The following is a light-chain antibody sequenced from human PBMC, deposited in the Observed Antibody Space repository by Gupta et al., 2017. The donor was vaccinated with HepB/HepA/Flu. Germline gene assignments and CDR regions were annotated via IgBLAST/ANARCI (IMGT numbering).Light chain of an antibody. CDR1: QSISSY. Sequence: DIQMTQSPSSLSASVGDRVTITCRASQSISSYLNWYQQKPGKAPKLLIYAASSLQSGVPSRFSGSGSGTDFTLTISILQPEDFATYYCQQRDSTPGTFGQGTKVEIK. CDR2: AAS. CDR3: QQRDSTPGT. J-gene: IGKJ1*01. V-gene: IGKV1-39*01.